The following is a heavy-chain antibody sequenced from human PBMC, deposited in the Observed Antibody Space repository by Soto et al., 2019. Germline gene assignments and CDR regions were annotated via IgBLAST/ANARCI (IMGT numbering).Heavy chain of an antibody. V-gene: IGHV1-8*01. CDR3: ARGHYYDFWSGSYGIDV. J-gene: IGHJ6*02. D-gene: IGHD3-3*01. CDR2: MNASSGNT. Sequence: SVNVSCQGCVWTFTHYVINAVGPATARGLEWMGRMNASSGNTGYAQKCQGSVTMARNTSISTGYMELSSLRSEDTAVYYCARGHYYDFWSGSYGIDVWGQGTPVTVSS. CDR1: VWTFTHYV.